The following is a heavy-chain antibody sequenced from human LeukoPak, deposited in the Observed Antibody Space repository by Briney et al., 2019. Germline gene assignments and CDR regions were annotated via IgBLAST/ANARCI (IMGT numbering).Heavy chain of an antibody. Sequence: GSLRLSCAASGFTFSSYAMSWVRQAPGKGLEWIGEINHSGSTNYNPSLKSRVTISVDTSINQFSLKLSSVTAADTAVYYCARRVAVAPMYAFDIWGQGTMVTVSS. V-gene: IGHV4-34*01. CDR3: ARRVAVAPMYAFDI. CDR2: INHSGST. CDR1: GFTFSSYA. D-gene: IGHD6-13*01. J-gene: IGHJ3*02.